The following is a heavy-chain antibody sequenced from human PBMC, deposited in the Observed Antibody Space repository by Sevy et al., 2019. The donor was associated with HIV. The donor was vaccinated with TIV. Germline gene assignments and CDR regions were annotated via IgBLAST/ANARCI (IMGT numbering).Heavy chain of an antibody. CDR3: ARDIGSTLYPPTLFDY. CDR2: IKQDGSEK. J-gene: IGHJ4*02. CDR1: GFTFSSYW. D-gene: IGHD3-10*01. Sequence: GGSLRLSCAASGFTFSSYWMSWVRQAPGKGLEWVANIKQDGSEKYYVDSVKGRFTISRDKAKNSLYLQMNSLRAEDTAVYYCARDIGSTLYPPTLFDYWGQRTLVTVSS. V-gene: IGHV3-7*01.